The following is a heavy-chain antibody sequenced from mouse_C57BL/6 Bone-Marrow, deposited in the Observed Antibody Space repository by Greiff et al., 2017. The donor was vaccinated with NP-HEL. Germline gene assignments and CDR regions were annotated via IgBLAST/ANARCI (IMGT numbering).Heavy chain of an antibody. Sequence: QVQLQQPGAELVKPGASVKLSCKASGYTFTSYWMHWVKQRPGQGLEWIGMIHPNSGSTNYNEKFKSKATLTVDKSSSTAYMQLSSLTSEDSAVYYCARGEDYYGSYWYFDVWGTGTTVTVSS. CDR3: ARGEDYYGSYWYFDV. D-gene: IGHD1-1*01. V-gene: IGHV1-64*01. CDR2: IHPNSGST. J-gene: IGHJ1*03. CDR1: GYTFTSYW.